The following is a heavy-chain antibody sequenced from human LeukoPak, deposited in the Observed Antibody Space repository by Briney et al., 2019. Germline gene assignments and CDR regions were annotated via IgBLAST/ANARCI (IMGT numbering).Heavy chain of an antibody. D-gene: IGHD1-20*01. CDR2: IYYSGST. Sequence: SETLSLTRTVSGGSISSSSYYWGWIRQPPGKGLEWIGSIYYSGSTYYNPSLKSRVTISVDTSKNQFSLKLSSVTAADTAVYYCARQVTGSFRRFDPWGQGTPVTVSS. J-gene: IGHJ5*02. CDR1: GGSISSSSYY. CDR3: ARQVTGSFRRFDP. V-gene: IGHV4-39*01.